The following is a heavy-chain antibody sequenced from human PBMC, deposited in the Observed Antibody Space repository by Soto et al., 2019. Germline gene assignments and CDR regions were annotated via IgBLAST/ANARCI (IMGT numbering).Heavy chain of an antibody. V-gene: IGHV4-59*08. CDR1: GGSISSYY. D-gene: IGHD2-15*01. CDR3: ARLSIGYCSGGSCYSPRSNNWFDP. Sequence: SETLSLTCTVSGGSISSYYWSWIRQPPGKGLEWIGYIYYSGSTNYNPSLKSRVTISVDTTKNQFSLKLSSVTAADTAVYYCARLSIGYCSGGSCYSPRSNNWFDPWGQGTLVTVSS. J-gene: IGHJ5*02. CDR2: IYYSGST.